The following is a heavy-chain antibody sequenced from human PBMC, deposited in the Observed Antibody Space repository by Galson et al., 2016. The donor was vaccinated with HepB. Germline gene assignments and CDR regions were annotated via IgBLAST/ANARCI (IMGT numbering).Heavy chain of an antibody. CDR3: ARSTVSSGTLYFDY. CDR2: ISAGTGNT. CDR1: GYTFTSYG. V-gene: IGHV1-3*01. Sequence: SVKVSCKASGYTFTSYGIHWVRQAPGQSLEWMGWISAGTGNTRYSQKLQARVTITRDTSANTAYMELTSLKSEDTAVYYCARSTVSSGTLYFDYWGQGTLVTVSS. D-gene: IGHD6-13*01. J-gene: IGHJ4*02.